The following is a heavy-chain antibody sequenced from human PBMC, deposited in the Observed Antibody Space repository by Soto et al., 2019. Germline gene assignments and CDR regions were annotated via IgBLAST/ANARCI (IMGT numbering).Heavy chain of an antibody. D-gene: IGHD6-13*01. J-gene: IGHJ4*02. CDR3: AKDPDYSSSFFDY. CDR1: GFTFSSYA. CDR2: ISGSGGST. Sequence: EVQLLESGGGLVQPGGSLRLSCAASGFTFSSYAMSWVRQAPGKGLEWVSAISGSGGSTYYADSVKGRFTISRDNSKNTLYLKMNSLRAEDTAVYYFAKDPDYSSSFFDYWCQGTLVTVSS. V-gene: IGHV3-23*01.